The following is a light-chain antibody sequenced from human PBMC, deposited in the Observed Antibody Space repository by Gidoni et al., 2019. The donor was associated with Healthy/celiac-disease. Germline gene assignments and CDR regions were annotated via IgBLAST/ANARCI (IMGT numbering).Light chain of an antibody. Sequence: EIVLTQSPGTLSLSPGERATHSCRASQSVSSSYLAWYQQKPGQAPRLLIYGASSRATGIPDRFSGSGYGTDFTLTISRLEPEDFEVYYCQQYGSSPPYTFGQXTKLEIK. CDR3: QQYGSSPPYT. CDR2: GAS. CDR1: QSVSSSY. V-gene: IGKV3-20*01. J-gene: IGKJ2*01.